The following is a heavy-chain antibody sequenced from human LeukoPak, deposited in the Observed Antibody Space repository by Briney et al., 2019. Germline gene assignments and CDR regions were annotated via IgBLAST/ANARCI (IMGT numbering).Heavy chain of an antibody. CDR3: AKDPSIAAAGTYDY. CDR2: ISGSGGST. J-gene: IGHJ4*02. CDR1: GFTFSSYA. V-gene: IGHV3-23*01. Sequence: PGGSLRLSCAASGFTFSSYAISWVRQAPGKGLEWVSAISGSGGSTYYADSVKGRFTISRDNSKNTLYLQMNSLRAEDTAVYYCAKDPSIAAAGTYDYWGQGTLVTVSS. D-gene: IGHD6-13*01.